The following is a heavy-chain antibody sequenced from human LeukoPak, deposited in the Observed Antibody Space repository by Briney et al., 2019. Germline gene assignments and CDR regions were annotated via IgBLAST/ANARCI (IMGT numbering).Heavy chain of an antibody. D-gene: IGHD4-17*01. CDR1: GGSISSYY. CDR2: IYYSGST. J-gene: IGHJ4*02. Sequence: PSETLSLTCTVSGGSISSYYWRWIRQPPGKGLEWIGYIYYSGSTNYNPSLKSRVTISVDTSKNQFSLKLSSVTAADTAVYYCARVRYGFFDYWGQGTLVTVSS. CDR3: ARVRYGFFDY. V-gene: IGHV4-59*01.